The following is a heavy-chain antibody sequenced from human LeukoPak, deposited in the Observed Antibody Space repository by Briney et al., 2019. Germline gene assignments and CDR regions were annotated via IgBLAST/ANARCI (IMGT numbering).Heavy chain of an antibody. CDR2: IYHSGST. V-gene: IGHV4-38-2*02. Sequence: SETLSLTCTVSGYFISSGYYWGWIRQPPGKGLEWIGSIYHSGSTYYNPSLKSLVTISVDTSKNQFFLKLSSVTAADTAMYYCARQRGNSAGPFDYWGQGTLVTVSS. J-gene: IGHJ4*02. CDR1: GYFISSGYY. CDR3: ARQRGNSAGPFDY. D-gene: IGHD1/OR15-1a*01.